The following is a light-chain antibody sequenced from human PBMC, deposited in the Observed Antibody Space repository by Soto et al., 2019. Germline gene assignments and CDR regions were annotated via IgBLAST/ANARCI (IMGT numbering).Light chain of an antibody. CDR2: HTS. J-gene: IGKJ1*01. Sequence: ETVLTQSPGTLSLSPGERATLSCRASQSVGGSFLAWYQQRPGQAPRLLIYHTSYRATGIPDRFSGSGSGTDFTLTISLLEPEDFGVYYCQQYHSSPRPFGQGTKVEIK. CDR3: QQYHSSPRP. V-gene: IGKV3-20*01. CDR1: QSVGGSF.